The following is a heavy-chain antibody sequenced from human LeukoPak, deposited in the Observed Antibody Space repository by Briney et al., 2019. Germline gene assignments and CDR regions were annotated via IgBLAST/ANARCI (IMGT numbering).Heavy chain of an antibody. V-gene: IGHV4-4*07. CDR3: ARSLNPLAGTYYFDY. J-gene: IGHJ4*02. CDR2: HYISGST. Sequence: KPSETLSLACSVSGASINILYWSCIRQPAGKGLEWSGSHYISGSTNYNSSLQSRVTMSVDTSKNQCSLKLSSVTAADTAVYYCARSLNPLAGTYYFDYWGQGTLVTVSS. CDR1: GASINILY.